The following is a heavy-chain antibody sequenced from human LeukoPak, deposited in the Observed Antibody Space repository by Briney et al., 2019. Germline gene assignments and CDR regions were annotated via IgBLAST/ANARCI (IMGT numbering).Heavy chain of an antibody. CDR3: ARGLSVHYYDSSGYYL. D-gene: IGHD3-22*01. J-gene: IGHJ2*01. Sequence: SETLSLTCTVSGGSISSGSYYWSWIRQPAGKGLEWIGRIYTSGSTNYNPSLKSRVTISVDTSKNQFSLKLSSLTAADTAVYYCARGLSVHYYDSSGYYLWGRGTLVTVSS. CDR2: IYTSGST. V-gene: IGHV4-61*02. CDR1: GGSISSGSYY.